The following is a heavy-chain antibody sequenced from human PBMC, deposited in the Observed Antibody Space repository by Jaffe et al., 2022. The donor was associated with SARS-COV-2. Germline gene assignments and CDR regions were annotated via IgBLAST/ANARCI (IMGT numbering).Heavy chain of an antibody. CDR2: ISHRGTT. Sequence: QVHLQQWGAGLLKPSETLSLTCAVSGASFGAYFCSWIRQSPGKGLEWIGEISHRGTTRSNPSLESRVTMSVDMSKTQFSLNLTSVTAADAALYYCTMTDTDWYFGLWGRGALVSVSS. D-gene: IGHD2-21*02. J-gene: IGHJ2*01. CDR1: GASFGAYF. V-gene: IGHV4-34*02. CDR3: TMTDTDWYFGL.